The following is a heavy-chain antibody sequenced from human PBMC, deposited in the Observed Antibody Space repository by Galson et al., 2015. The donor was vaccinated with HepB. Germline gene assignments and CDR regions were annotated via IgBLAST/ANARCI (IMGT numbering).Heavy chain of an antibody. CDR3: ARDSGYDFWSGYYTRFDY. J-gene: IGHJ4*02. Sequence: SLRLSCAASGFTFSSYSMNWVRQAPGKGLEWVSYISSSSSTIYYADSVKGRFTISRDNAKNSLYLQMNSLRDEDTAVYYCARDSGYDFWSGYYTRFDYWGQGTLVTVSS. V-gene: IGHV3-48*02. D-gene: IGHD3-3*01. CDR2: ISSSSSTI. CDR1: GFTFSSYS.